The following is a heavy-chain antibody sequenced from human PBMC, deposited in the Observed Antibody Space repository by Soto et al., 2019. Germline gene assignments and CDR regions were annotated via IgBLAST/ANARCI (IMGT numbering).Heavy chain of an antibody. D-gene: IGHD6-19*01. CDR1: GFTFSSYG. CDR3: AKGDFIAVAGSTSNVHYYYGMDV. V-gene: IGHV3-30*18. CDR2: ISYDGSNK. J-gene: IGHJ6*02. Sequence: GGSLRLSCAASGFTFSSYGMHWVRQAPGKGLEWVAVISYDGSNKYYADSVKGRFTISGDNSKNTLYLQMNSLRAEDTAVYYCAKGDFIAVAGSTSNVHYYYGMDVWGQGTTVTVSS.